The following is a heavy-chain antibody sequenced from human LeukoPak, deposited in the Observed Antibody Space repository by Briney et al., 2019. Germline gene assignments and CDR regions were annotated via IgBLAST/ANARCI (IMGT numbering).Heavy chain of an antibody. CDR1: GGTFSSYA. D-gene: IGHD3-10*01. J-gene: IGHJ5*02. Sequence: ASVKVSRKASGGTFSSYAISWVRQAPGQGLEWMGRIIPILGIANYAQKFQGRVTITADKSTSTAYMELSSLRSEDTAVYYCARSGYGSGMLLNWFDPWGQGTLVTVSS. CDR2: IIPILGIA. CDR3: ARSGYGSGMLLNWFDP. V-gene: IGHV1-69*04.